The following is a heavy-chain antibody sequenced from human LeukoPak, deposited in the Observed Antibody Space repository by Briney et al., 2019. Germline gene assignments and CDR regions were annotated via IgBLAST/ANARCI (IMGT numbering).Heavy chain of an antibody. V-gene: IGHV1-8*01. CDR2: MNPNSGNT. J-gene: IGHJ5*02. D-gene: IGHD1-1*01. Sequence: ASVTVSCTASGYTFTSYDINWVRQATGQGLEWMGWMNPNSGNTGYAQKFQGRVTMTRNTSISTAYMELSSLRSEDTAVYYCARERMVQLGFDPWGQGTLVTVSS. CDR1: GYTFTSYD. CDR3: ARERMVQLGFDP.